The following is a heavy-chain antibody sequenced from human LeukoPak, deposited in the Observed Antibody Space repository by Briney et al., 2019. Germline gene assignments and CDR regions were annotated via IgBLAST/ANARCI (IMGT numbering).Heavy chain of an antibody. CDR3: ARVSRSFWYFDS. CDR1: GGSFSGYY. CDR2: INHSGST. D-gene: IGHD2/OR15-2a*01. V-gene: IGHV4-34*01. Sequence: SETLSLTCAVYGGSFSGYYWSWIRQPPGKGLEWIGEINHSGSTNYNPSLKSRVTISVDTSKNQFSLKLSSVTAADTAVYYCARVSRSFWYFDSWGQGTLVTVSS. J-gene: IGHJ4*02.